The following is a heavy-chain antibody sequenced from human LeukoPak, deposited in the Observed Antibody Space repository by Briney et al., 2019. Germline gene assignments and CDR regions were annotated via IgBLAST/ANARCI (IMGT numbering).Heavy chain of an antibody. Sequence: ASVKVSCKASGYTFTSYAMNWVRQAPGQGLEWMGWINTNTGNPTYAQGFTGRFVFFLDTSVSTAYLQISSLKAEDTTVYYCAAGFAGSRTRLDYWGQGTLVTVSS. CDR3: AAGFAGSRTRLDY. CDR2: INTNTGNP. J-gene: IGHJ4*02. V-gene: IGHV7-4-1*02. CDR1: GYTFTSYA. D-gene: IGHD3-10*01.